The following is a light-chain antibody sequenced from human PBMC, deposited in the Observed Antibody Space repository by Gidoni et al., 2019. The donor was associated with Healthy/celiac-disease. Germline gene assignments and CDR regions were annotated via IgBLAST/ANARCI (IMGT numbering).Light chain of an antibody. J-gene: IGKJ4*01. V-gene: IGKV1-39*01. CDR2: AAS. CDR1: QSISSY. Sequence: DIQMTQSPSSLSASVGDRVTITCRARQSISSYLNWYQQKPGKDPKLLIYAASSLQSGVPSRFSGSGSGTDFTLTISSLQPEDFATYYCQQSYRTPLTFGEGTKVEIK. CDR3: QQSYRTPLT.